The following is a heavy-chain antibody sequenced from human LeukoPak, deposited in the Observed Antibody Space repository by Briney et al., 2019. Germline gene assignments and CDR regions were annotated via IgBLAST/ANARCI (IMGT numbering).Heavy chain of an antibody. CDR3: AREMGRVVVITEFDAFDI. J-gene: IGHJ3*02. CDR2: INPNSGGT. D-gene: IGHD3-22*01. CDR1: GYTFTGYY. V-gene: IGHV1-2*02. Sequence: ASVKVSCKASGYTFTGYYMHWVRQAPGQGLEWMGWINPNSGGTNYAQKFQGRVTITRDTSISTAYMELSRLRSDDTAVYYCAREMGRVVVITEFDAFDIWGQGTMVTVSS.